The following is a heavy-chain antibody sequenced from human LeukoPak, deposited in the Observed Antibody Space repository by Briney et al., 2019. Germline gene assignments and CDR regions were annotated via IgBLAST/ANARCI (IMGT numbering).Heavy chain of an antibody. D-gene: IGHD1-26*01. V-gene: IGHV1-18*01. Sequence: ASVKVSCKASGHTFTKFGITWVRQAPGQGLEWMGWISADNGNTIYAQKFQDRGTISIDTSTSTAYMELKSLRSDDTAVYYCAKNRGATWWDLVDYWGQGTLVTVSS. CDR2: ISADNGNT. CDR1: GHTFTKFG. J-gene: IGHJ4*02. CDR3: AKNRGATWWDLVDY.